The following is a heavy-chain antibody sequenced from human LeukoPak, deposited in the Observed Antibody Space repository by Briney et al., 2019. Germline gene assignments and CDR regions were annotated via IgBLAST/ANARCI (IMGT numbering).Heavy chain of an antibody. CDR3: ARWGNDYSQFDS. D-gene: IGHD4-11*01. CDR2: ISHDGNNK. V-gene: IGHV3-33*02. J-gene: IGHJ4*02. CDR1: GISFQIYG. Sequence: GGSLRLSCAASGISFQIYGMHWVRQAPGKGLEWVTYISHDGNNKYYADSAKGRFTISRDNSKNTLFLQMNSLRTEDTAVYFCARWGNDYSQFDSWGQGTLVTVS.